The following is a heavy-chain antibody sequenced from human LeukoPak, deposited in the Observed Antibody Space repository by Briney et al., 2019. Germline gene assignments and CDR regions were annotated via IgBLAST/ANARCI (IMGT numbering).Heavy chain of an antibody. J-gene: IGHJ3*02. CDR3: ARERNSSSWYDHAFDI. V-gene: IGHV1-2*02. CDR2: INPNSGGT. D-gene: IGHD6-13*01. Sequence: ASVKVSCKASGYTFTGYYMHWVRQAPGQGLEWMGWINPNSGGTNYAQKFQGRVTMTRDTSISTAYMELSRLRSDDTAVYYCARERNSSSWYDHAFDIWGQGTMVTVSS. CDR1: GYTFTGYY.